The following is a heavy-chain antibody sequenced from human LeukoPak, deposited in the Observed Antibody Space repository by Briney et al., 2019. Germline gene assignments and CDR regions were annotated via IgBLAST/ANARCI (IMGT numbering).Heavy chain of an antibody. CDR3: AREGVGYCTNGVCSGVGGADY. D-gene: IGHD2-8*01. CDR1: GFTFSSYS. Sequence: PGGSLRLSCAASGFTFSSYSMNWVRQAPGKGLEWVASISSSSSYMHYADSVKGRFIISRDNAKNSLYLQMNSLRAEDTAVYYCAREGVGYCTNGVCSGVGGADYWGQGTLVTVSS. V-gene: IGHV3-21*06. CDR2: ISSSSSYM. J-gene: IGHJ4*02.